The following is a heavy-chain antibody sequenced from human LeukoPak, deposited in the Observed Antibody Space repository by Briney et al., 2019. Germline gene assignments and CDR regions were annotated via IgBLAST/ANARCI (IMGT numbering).Heavy chain of an antibody. CDR3: SRNVLLWFGESLLDYGMDV. CDR1: GFTFSSYS. D-gene: IGHD3-10*01. CDR2: ISSSSSYI. J-gene: IGHJ6*02. V-gene: IGHV3-21*01. Sequence: GGSLRLSCAASGFTFSSYSMNWVRQAPGKGLEWVSSISSSSSYIYYADSVKGRFTISRDNAKNSLYLQMNSLRAEDTVVYYCSRNVLLWFGESLLDYGMDVWGQGTTVTVSS.